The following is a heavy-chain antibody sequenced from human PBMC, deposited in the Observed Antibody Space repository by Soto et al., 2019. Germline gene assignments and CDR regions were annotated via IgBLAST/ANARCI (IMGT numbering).Heavy chain of an antibody. CDR2: INQYGSEK. J-gene: IGHJ4*02. D-gene: IGHD3-10*01. CDR3: AVYGSGVSAAAY. V-gene: IGHV3-7*03. Sequence: GGSLRLSCAGYGFTFANHWLSWVRQAPGKGLEWVANINQYGSEKYYVDSVKGRFTISRDNAKNSLYLQMNSLRVEDTAVYYCAVYGSGVSAAAYWGQGTLVTVSS. CDR1: GFTFANHW.